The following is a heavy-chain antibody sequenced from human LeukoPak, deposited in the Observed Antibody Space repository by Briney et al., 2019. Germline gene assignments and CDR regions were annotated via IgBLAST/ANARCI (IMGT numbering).Heavy chain of an antibody. V-gene: IGHV3-30-3*01. J-gene: IGHJ4*02. D-gene: IGHD3-22*01. CDR3: ARDIGVGSSGYYGYFDY. Sequence: PGGSLRLSCAASGFTFSSYALHWVRQAPGKGLEWVALISYDGSNKYFADSVRGRFTISRDNSKHTLYLQMNSLRAEDTAVYYCARDIGVGSSGYYGYFDYWDQGTLVTVSS. CDR1: GFTFSSYA. CDR2: ISYDGSNK.